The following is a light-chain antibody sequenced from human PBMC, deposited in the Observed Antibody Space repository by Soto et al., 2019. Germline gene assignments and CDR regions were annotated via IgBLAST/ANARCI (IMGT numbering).Light chain of an antibody. CDR2: AAS. CDR3: QQFNSYPLT. CDR1: QVINGY. J-gene: IGKJ4*01. V-gene: IGKV1-9*01. Sequence: DIQLTQSPSFLSASVGDRIAVTCRASQVINGYLVWFQQKPGKAPRLLIYAASILQSGVPSRFSGRGYGTEFTLTINSLQPEDFATYYCQQFNSYPLTFGGGTKVEIK.